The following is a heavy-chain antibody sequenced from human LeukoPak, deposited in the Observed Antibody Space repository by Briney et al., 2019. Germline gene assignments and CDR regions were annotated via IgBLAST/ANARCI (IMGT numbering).Heavy chain of an antibody. CDR2: IAGGDDR. Sequence: PGGSLRLSCAASGFTFSSYWMSWVRQAPGKGLEWVAGIAGGDDRFYADSVKGRFSISRDNSKNTVDLQMNSLRAEDTAVYYCARTSRNILTGYSFFDYWGQGTLVTVSS. J-gene: IGHJ4*02. CDR1: GFTFSSYW. D-gene: IGHD3-9*01. CDR3: ARTSRNILTGYSFFDY. V-gene: IGHV3-66*01.